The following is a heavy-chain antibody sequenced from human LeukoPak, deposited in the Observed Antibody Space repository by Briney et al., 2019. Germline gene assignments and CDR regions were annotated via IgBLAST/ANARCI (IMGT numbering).Heavy chain of an antibody. CDR2: IKEDGSGK. D-gene: IGHD3-22*01. V-gene: IGHV3-7*01. CDR1: GFTFTSFW. J-gene: IGHJ4*02. Sequence: GGSLRLSCAASGFTFTSFWMSWVRQAPGKGLEWVANIKEDGSGKYYVDSVMGRFTISRDNAKNSQYLEMNSLRAEDTAVYYCARGRFNYDSTGYSSFYHWGQGTLVTVSS. CDR3: ARGRFNYDSTGYSSFYH.